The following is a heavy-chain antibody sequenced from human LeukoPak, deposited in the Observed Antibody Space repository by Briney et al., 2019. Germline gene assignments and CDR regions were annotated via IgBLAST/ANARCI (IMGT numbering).Heavy chain of an antibody. Sequence: SETLSLTCTVSGGSISSYYWSWIRQPAGKGLEWIGRIYTSGGTNYNPSLKSRVTMSVDTSKNQFSLKLSSVTAADTAVYYCARDDTIFGVVTKDYYYYYMDVWGKGTTVTVSS. CDR2: IYTSGGT. CDR1: GGSISSYY. J-gene: IGHJ6*03. CDR3: ARDDTIFGVVTKDYYYYYMDV. D-gene: IGHD3-3*01. V-gene: IGHV4-4*07.